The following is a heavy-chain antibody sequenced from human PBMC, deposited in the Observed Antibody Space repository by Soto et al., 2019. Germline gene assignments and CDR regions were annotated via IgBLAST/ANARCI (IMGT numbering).Heavy chain of an antibody. Sequence: QVQLQESGPGVLKPSQTLSLTCTVSGDSISSDDYYWSWIRQPPGKGLEWIGYISYSGTTSYNPSLKSRVLFSVDTSKKKFSLKLTSVTAADTAVYYCARSHDSSAYVFDCWGQGTLVTVSS. V-gene: IGHV4-30-4*01. CDR1: GDSISSDDYY. J-gene: IGHJ4*02. CDR2: ISYSGTT. CDR3: ARSHDSSAYVFDC. D-gene: IGHD4-17*01.